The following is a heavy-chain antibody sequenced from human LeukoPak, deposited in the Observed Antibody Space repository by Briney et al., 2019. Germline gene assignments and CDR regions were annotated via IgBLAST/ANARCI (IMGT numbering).Heavy chain of an antibody. J-gene: IGHJ4*02. CDR1: GYTFTDYY. CDR2: INPNSGGT. Sequence: ASVKVSCKASGYTFTDYYLHWVRQAPGQGLEWMGWINPNSGGTNYAQKFQGRVTMTRDTSISTAYMEVSRLRYEETAVYYCARVPLGVYYYDSSGYYYFDYWGQGTLVTVSS. V-gene: IGHV1-2*02. CDR3: ARVPLGVYYYDSSGYYYFDY. D-gene: IGHD3-22*01.